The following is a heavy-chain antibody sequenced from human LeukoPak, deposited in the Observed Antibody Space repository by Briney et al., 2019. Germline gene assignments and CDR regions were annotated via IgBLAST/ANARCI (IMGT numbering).Heavy chain of an antibody. CDR2: IYTSGST. J-gene: IGHJ4*02. V-gene: IGHV4-61*02. CDR1: GGSISSSSYY. D-gene: IGHD1-26*01. CDR3: ARGYAVGATAEPVDY. Sequence: SETLSLTCTVSGGSISSSSYYWSWIRQPAGKGLEWIGRIYTSGSTNYNPSLKSRVTISVDTSKNQFSLKLSSVTAADTAVYYCARGYAVGATAEPVDYWGQGTLVTVSS.